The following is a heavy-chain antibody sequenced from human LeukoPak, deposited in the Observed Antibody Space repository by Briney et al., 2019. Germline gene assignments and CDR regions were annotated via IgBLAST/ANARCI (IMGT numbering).Heavy chain of an antibody. CDR3: ARGGGIVGATGAFDI. Sequence: GSLRLSLAALGFPFRCFHMDRGRQATGKGLEGVSAIGTAGDTYYPGSVKGRFTISRENAKNSLYLQMNSLRAGDTAVYYCARGGGIVGATGAFDIWGQGTMVTVSS. CDR2: IGTAGDT. V-gene: IGHV3-13*04. J-gene: IGHJ3*02. D-gene: IGHD1-26*01. CDR1: GFPFRCFH.